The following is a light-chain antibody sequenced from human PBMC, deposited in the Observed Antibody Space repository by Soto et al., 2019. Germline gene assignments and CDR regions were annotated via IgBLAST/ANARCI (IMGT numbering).Light chain of an antibody. J-gene: IGKJ1*01. CDR1: QSVSSNY. Sequence: EIVLTQSPGTLSLSPGERATLSCRASQSVSSNYLAWYQQKRGQAPRLLIYGASSRATGIPTRFSGSGSGTXXXXXXXXXXXXXXXVYYCQQYDTSPRTFGQGTKVEI. CDR3: QQYDTSPRT. CDR2: GAS. V-gene: IGKV3-20*01.